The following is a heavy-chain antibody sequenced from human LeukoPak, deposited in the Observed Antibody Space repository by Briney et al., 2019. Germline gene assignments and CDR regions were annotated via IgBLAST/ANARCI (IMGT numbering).Heavy chain of an antibody. CDR1: GGSISSSSYF. CDR2: INYSGST. Sequence: SETLSPTCTVSGGSISSSSYFWGWIRQPPGKGLEWIGSINYSGSTYYNPSLKSRVTISVDTSMNQFSLKLSSVTAADTAVYYCARRFIGDHSSDYSLFDYWGQGTLVTVSS. V-gene: IGHV4-39*01. D-gene: IGHD3-22*01. J-gene: IGHJ4*02. CDR3: ARRFIGDHSSDYSLFDY.